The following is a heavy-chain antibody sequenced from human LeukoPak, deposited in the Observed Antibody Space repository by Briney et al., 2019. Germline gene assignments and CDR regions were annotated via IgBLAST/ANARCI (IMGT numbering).Heavy chain of an antibody. J-gene: IGHJ6*03. V-gene: IGHV4-4*09. CDR1: GDSINDHY. CDR2: IYSSVST. D-gene: IGHD2-15*01. CDR3: ARQRCSGNTCYRVDQLYYMDV. Sequence: SETLSLTCTVSGDSINDHYWSWIRQPPGEGLEWIGYIYSSVSTNYNPSLKRRVTISIETSKSQFSLKLTSVNAADTGVYYCARQRCSGNTCYRVDQLYYMDVWGKGTTVTVSS.